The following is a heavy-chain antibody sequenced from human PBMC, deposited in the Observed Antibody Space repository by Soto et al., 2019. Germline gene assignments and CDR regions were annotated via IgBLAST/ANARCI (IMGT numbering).Heavy chain of an antibody. J-gene: IGHJ3*02. D-gene: IGHD3-22*01. CDR2: IYSGGST. CDR3: ASLTYYYDSSGYPGAFDI. CDR1: GFTVSSNY. Sequence: TGGSLRLSCAASGFTVSSNYMSWVRQAPGKGLEWVSVIYSGGSTYYADSVKGRFTISRDNSKNTLYLQMNSLRAEDTAVYYCASLTYYYDSSGYPGAFDIWGQGTMVTVSS. V-gene: IGHV3-53*01.